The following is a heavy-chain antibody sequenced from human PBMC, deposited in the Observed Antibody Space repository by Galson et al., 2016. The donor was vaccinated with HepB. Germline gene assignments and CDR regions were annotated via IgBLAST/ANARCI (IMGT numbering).Heavy chain of an antibody. V-gene: IGHV3-33*05. J-gene: IGHJ4*02. Sequence: SLRLSCAASGFTFSRYGFHWVRQAPGKGLEWVAVITNDGVIKYYTDSVKGRFTISRDNSRNTLDLQMNSLRAEDTALYYCARDEDRSGNNLDYWGQGTLVTVSS. CDR3: ARDEDRSGNNLDY. D-gene: IGHD3-22*01. CDR2: ITNDGVIK. CDR1: GFTFSRYG.